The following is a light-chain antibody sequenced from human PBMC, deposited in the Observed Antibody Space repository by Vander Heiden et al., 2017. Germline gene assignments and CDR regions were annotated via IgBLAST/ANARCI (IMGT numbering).Light chain of an antibody. CDR1: SLRSYY. J-gene: IGLJ2*01. CDR3: NSRDSSGNLVV. V-gene: IGLV3-19*01. Sequence: SSELTQDPAVSVALGQTVRITCQGDSLRSYYASWYQQKPGQAPVLVIYGKNNRPSVIPDRFSGSSSGNTASLTITGAQAEDEADYYCNSRDSSGNLVVFGGGTKLTVL. CDR2: GKN.